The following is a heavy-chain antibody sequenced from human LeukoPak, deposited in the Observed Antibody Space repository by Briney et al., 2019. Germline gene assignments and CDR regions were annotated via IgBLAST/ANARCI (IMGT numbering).Heavy chain of an antibody. V-gene: IGHV4-61*02. J-gene: IGHJ4*02. D-gene: IGHD3-3*01. CDR3: ARGSDRLEWLPPFDY. CDR1: GGSISSGSYY. Sequence: SETLSLTCTVSGGSISSGSYYWSWIRQPAGKGLEWIGRIYTSGSTNYNPSLKSRVTISVDTSKNQFSLKLSSVTAADTAVYYCARGSDRLEWLPPFDYWGQGTLVTVSS. CDR2: IYTSGST.